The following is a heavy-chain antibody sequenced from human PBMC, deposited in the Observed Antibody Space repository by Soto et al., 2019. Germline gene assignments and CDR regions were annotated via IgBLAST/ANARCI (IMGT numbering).Heavy chain of an antibody. CDR1: GFTFSTSA. CDR3: ARPYCSSSACYLDPYALGV. J-gene: IGHJ6*02. V-gene: IGHV3-30-3*01. Sequence: GGSLRLSCAASGFTFSTSAMHWVRQAPGKGPEWVAVISSDGSKAYYAESVRGRFTISRDNSKDTLYLQMNSLRAEDTAVYHCARPYCSSSACYLDPYALGVSGQGTTVTVSS. CDR2: ISSDGSKA. D-gene: IGHD2-2*01.